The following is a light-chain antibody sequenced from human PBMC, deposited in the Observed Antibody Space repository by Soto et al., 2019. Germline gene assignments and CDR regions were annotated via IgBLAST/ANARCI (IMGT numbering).Light chain of an antibody. CDR2: GAS. J-gene: IGKJ1*01. Sequence: EIVLTQSPGTLSLSPGERATLSCRASQSVSSSYLAWYQQKPGQAPRLLIYGASSRATGMPDRFSGSGSGTDFTLTISRLEPEDFAVYYRQQYGRTLGQGTKVEIK. CDR1: QSVSSSY. CDR3: QQYGRT. V-gene: IGKV3-20*01.